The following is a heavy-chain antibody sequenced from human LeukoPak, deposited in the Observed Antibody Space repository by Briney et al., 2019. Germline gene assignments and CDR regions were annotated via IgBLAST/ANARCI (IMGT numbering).Heavy chain of an antibody. CDR2: ISSSGSTI. J-gene: IGHJ4*02. V-gene: IGHV3-48*03. D-gene: IGHD1-26*01. CDR3: ARDASRRVGATIPGFDY. Sequence: GGSLRLSCRASVFTFSSYEMNWVRQAPGKGLEWVSYISSSGSTIFYADSVKGRFTISRDNAKNSLYLQMNSLRAEDTAVYYCARDASRRVGATIPGFDYWGQGTLVTVSS. CDR1: VFTFSSYE.